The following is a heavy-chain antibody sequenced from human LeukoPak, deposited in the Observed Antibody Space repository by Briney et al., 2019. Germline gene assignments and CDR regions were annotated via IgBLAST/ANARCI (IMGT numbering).Heavy chain of an antibody. J-gene: IGHJ4*02. CDR3: ARDSILRDSRGNSY. CDR2: INSDGGSI. V-gene: IGHV3-74*01. D-gene: IGHD3-3*02. Sequence: GGSLRLSCAASGFTFSTYWMNWVRQAPGKGLVWVSRINSDGGSISYADSVKGRFTISRDNAKNTLYLQMNSLRAEDTAVYYCARDSILRDSRGNSYWGQGTLVIVSS. CDR1: GFTFSTYW.